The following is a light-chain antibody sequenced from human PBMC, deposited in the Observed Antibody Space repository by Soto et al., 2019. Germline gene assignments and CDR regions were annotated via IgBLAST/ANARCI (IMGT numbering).Light chain of an antibody. CDR1: QAIRTA. Sequence: AIQLTQSPSSLYASVGDRVTITCRASQAIRTALGWYQQKPGKVPKLLIYAASILQSGVPSRFSGSGSGTDFTLTISSLQPEDLATYYCLLDFGYFWAFGQGTKVDI. CDR2: AAS. J-gene: IGKJ1*01. V-gene: IGKV1-6*01. CDR3: LLDFGYFWA.